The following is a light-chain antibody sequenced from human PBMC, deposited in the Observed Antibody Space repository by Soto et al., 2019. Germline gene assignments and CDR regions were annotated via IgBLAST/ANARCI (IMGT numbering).Light chain of an antibody. CDR2: EAS. CDR3: QHYISFPWT. J-gene: IGKJ1*01. V-gene: IGKV1-5*01. CDR1: QTISDF. Sequence: DIQITQSASTLSSSVGDRLTMTFLAIQTISDFLAWYQHKPGEAPKLLIAEASRLESGVPSRFSGGGSGTEFTLTIIRLQPDDVATYYCQHYISFPWTFGQGTKVDTK.